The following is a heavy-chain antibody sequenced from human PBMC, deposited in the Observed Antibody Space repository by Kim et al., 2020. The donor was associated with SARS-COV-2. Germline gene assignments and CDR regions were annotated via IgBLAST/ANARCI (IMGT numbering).Heavy chain of an antibody. J-gene: IGHJ4*02. Sequence: GGSLRLSCTASGFTFGDYAMSWFRQAPGKGLEWVGFIRSKAYGGTTEYAASVKGRFTISRDDSKSIAYLQMNSLKTEDTAVYYCTRDPDLVFNQPYYWGQGTLVTVSS. D-gene: IGHD2-15*01. CDR3: TRDPDLVFNQPYY. CDR1: GFTFGDYA. CDR2: IRSKAYGGTT. V-gene: IGHV3-49*03.